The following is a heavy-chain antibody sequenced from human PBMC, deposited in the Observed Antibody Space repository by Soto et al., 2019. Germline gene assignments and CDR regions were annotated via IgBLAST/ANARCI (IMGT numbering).Heavy chain of an antibody. D-gene: IGHD3-3*01. CDR3: ARDRQLEERDFWSGYFGGNYYYGMDV. V-gene: IGHV3-33*01. CDR2: IWNDGSKK. J-gene: IGHJ6*02. CDR1: GFTFSNYG. Sequence: QVQLVESGGGVVQPGRSLRLSCAASGFTFSNYGIHWVRQAPGRGLEWVAVIWNDGSKKYYADSVKGRFIISRDNSKNTLFLQMNSVRAEDTAVYFCARDRQLEERDFWSGYFGGNYYYGMDVWGQGTTVTVSS.